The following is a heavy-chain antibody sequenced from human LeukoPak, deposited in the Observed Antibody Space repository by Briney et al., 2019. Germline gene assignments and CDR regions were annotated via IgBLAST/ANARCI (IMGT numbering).Heavy chain of an antibody. D-gene: IGHD4-23*01. CDR1: GYTFTGYY. J-gene: IGHJ4*02. Sequence: AASVKVSFKASGYTFTGYYMHWVRQAPGQGLEWMGWINPNSGGTNYAQKFQGRVTMTRDTSISTAYMELSSLRSDDTAVYYCARYCDYGGTCIDYWGQGTLVTVSS. V-gene: IGHV1-2*02. CDR2: INPNSGGT. CDR3: ARYCDYGGTCIDY.